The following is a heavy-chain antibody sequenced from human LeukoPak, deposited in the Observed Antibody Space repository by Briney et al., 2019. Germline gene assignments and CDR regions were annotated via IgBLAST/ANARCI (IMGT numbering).Heavy chain of an antibody. Sequence: SETLSLTCAVYGGSFSDYYWNWIRQPPGKGLEWIGEINHSGSTNYNPSLKSRVTISVDTSKNQFSLKLSSVTAADTAVYYCARWTYYYDSSGYFYWGQGTLVTVSS. CDR1: GGSFSDYY. CDR2: INHSGST. D-gene: IGHD3-22*01. CDR3: ARWTYYYDSSGYFY. V-gene: IGHV4-34*01. J-gene: IGHJ4*02.